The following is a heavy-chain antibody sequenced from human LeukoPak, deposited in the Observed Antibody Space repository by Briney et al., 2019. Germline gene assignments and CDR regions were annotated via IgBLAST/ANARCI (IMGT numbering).Heavy chain of an antibody. CDR3: ARVRSSSLFDY. Sequence: ASVKVSCKASGYTFTSYYMHWLRQAPGQGLEWMGWINPNSGGTNYAQKFQGRVTVTRDTSISTAYMELSRLRSDDTAVYYCARVRSSSLFDYWGQGTLVTVSS. J-gene: IGHJ4*02. CDR1: GYTFTSYY. CDR2: INPNSGGT. D-gene: IGHD6-13*01. V-gene: IGHV1-2*02.